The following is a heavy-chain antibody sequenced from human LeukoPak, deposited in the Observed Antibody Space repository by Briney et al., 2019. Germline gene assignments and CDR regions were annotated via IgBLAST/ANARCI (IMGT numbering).Heavy chain of an antibody. CDR2: INPNSGGT. Sequence: ASVKVSCKASGYTFAGYYMHWVRQAPGQGLEWMGRINPNSGGTNYAQKFQGRVTMTRDTSISTAYMELSRLRSDDTAVYYCARGKKGGGSYRPYYYRAVGGKGTTVTVPS. CDR1: GYTFAGYY. D-gene: IGHD3-16*01. J-gene: IGHJ6*03. V-gene: IGHV1-2*06. CDR3: ARGKKGGGSYRPYYYRAV.